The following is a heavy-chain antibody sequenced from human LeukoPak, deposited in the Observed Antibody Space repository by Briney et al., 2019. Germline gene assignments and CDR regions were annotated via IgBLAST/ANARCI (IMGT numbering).Heavy chain of an antibody. D-gene: IGHD3-16*01. CDR1: GFTFSSYA. CDR3: AKVSVWYTKGSYGY. Sequence: GASLRLSCAASGFTFSSYAMSWVRQAPGKGLEWFSAISGSGGSTYYADSVKGRFTISRDNSKNTLYLQMNSVRAEDTAVYYCAKVSVWYTKGSYGYWGQGTLVTVSS. J-gene: IGHJ4*02. V-gene: IGHV3-23*01. CDR2: ISGSGGST.